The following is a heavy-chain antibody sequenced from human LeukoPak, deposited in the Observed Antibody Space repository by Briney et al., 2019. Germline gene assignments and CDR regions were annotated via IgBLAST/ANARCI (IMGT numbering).Heavy chain of an antibody. V-gene: IGHV1-24*01. CDR3: ATQLTAMGGGDY. Sequence: ASVKVSCKVSGYTLTELSMHWVRQAPGKGLEWMGGFDPEDAETIYAQEFQGRVTMIEDTSTDTAYMELTSLRSEDTAVYYRATQLTAMGGGDYWGQGTLVTVSS. CDR1: GYTLTELS. CDR2: FDPEDAET. D-gene: IGHD5-18*01. J-gene: IGHJ4*02.